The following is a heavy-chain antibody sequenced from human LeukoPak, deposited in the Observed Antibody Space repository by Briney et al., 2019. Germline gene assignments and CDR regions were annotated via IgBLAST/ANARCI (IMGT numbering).Heavy chain of an antibody. Sequence: GGSLRLSCAASGFTFSSYAMSWVRQAPGKGLEWVSAISGRGGSTYYADSVKGRFTISRDNSKNTLYLQMNSLRAEDTAVYYCAKDAGKILRYFDSTVWGQGTLVTVSS. CDR3: AKDAGKILRYFDSTV. CDR2: ISGRGGST. D-gene: IGHD3-9*01. V-gene: IGHV3-23*01. CDR1: GFTFSSYA. J-gene: IGHJ4*02.